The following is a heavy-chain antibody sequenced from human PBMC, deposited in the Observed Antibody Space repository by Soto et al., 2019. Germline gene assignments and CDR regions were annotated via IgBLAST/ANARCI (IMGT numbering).Heavy chain of an antibody. V-gene: IGHV1-69*01. J-gene: IGHJ4*02. CDR2: IIPIFGTA. D-gene: IGHD1-26*01. CDR1: GGTFSSYA. Sequence: QVQLVQSGAEVKKPGSSVKVSCKASGGTFSSYAISWVRPAPGQGLEWMGGIIPIFGTANYAQKFHGRVKLTSYESTSTAYMELSSLRSEDTAVYYCAREGSSGSSPFDYWGQGTLVTVSS. CDR3: AREGSSGSSPFDY.